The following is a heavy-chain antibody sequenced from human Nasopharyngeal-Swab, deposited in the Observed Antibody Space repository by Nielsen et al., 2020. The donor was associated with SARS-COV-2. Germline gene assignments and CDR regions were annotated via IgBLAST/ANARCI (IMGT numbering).Heavy chain of an antibody. V-gene: IGHV3-23*01. CDR3: AKAMGSVYDTSGHYNAFDI. CDR2: ISASGDST. Sequence: VRQMPGKGLEWVSGISASGDSTYYADSVKGRFTISRDNSKNTLYLLMNSLRVEDTAVYYCAKAMGSVYDTSGHYNAFDIWGQGTTVTVSS. J-gene: IGHJ3*02. D-gene: IGHD3-22*01.